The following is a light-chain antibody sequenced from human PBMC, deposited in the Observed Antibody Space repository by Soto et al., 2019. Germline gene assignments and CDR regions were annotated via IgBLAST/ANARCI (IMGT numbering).Light chain of an antibody. J-gene: IGKJ1*01. CDR2: VAS. Sequence: EIVMTQSPATLSASPGERSTLSCRASQSVSSSLAWYQQKPGQAPRLLIYVASTRATGIPARFSGSGSGTDFTLTISRLEPEDFAVYYCQQYGSSPTFGQGTKVDIK. CDR3: QQYGSSPT. V-gene: IGKV3-20*01. CDR1: QSVSSS.